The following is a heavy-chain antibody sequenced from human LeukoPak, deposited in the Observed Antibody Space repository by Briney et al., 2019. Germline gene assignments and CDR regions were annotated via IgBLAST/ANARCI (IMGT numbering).Heavy chain of an antibody. CDR3: AKDHRHYYDSSGFDY. V-gene: IGHV3-53*01. CDR2: IYSGGST. D-gene: IGHD3-22*01. J-gene: IGHJ4*02. CDR1: GFTVSSNY. Sequence: GGSLRLSCAASGFTVSSNYMSWVRQAPGKGLEWVSVIYSGGSTYYADSVKGRFTISRDNSKNTLYLQMNSLRAEDTAVYYCAKDHRHYYDSSGFDYWGQGTLVTVSS.